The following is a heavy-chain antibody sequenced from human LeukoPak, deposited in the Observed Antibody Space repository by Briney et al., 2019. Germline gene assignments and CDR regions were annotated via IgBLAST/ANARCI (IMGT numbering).Heavy chain of an antibody. D-gene: IGHD4-23*01. J-gene: IGHJ6*02. CDR1: GGTFSSYA. V-gene: IGHV1-69*04. CDR2: IIPILDIA. Sequence: SVKVSCKASGGTFSSYAISWVRQAPGQGLESMGRIIPILDIAAYAPKFRGRVTITADKSTSTAYMELSSLSSDDTAVYYCARDQGVTDPPPYGLDVWGQGTTVTVSS. CDR3: ARDQGVTDPPPYGLDV.